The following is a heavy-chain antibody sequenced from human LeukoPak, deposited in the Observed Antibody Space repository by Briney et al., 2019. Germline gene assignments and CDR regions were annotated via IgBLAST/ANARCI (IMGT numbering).Heavy chain of an antibody. V-gene: IGHV3-48*03. J-gene: IGHJ4*02. CDR1: GFTFSSYE. CDR3: ARDAGYSYFDY. Sequence: AGGSLRLSCAASGFTFSSYEMNWVRQAPEKGLEWVSYISSSGSTIYYADSVKGRFTISRDNAKNSLYLQMNSLRAEDTAVYYCARDAGYSYFDYWGQGTLVTVSS. D-gene: IGHD5-18*01. CDR2: ISSSGSTI.